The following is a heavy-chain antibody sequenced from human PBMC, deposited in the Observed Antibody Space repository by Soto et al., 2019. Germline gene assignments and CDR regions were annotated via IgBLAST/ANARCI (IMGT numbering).Heavy chain of an antibody. CDR1: GGSISSADYY. CDR2: IYYSGST. V-gene: IGHV4-30-4*01. CDR3: ARAIVVTIGGMDV. Sequence: PSETLSLTCTVSGGSISSADYYWSWVRQPPGKGLEWIGYIYYSGSTFVNPSLKSRVTIPKDMSRNEFSLRLKSVTAADTAVYYCARAIVVTIGGMDVWGQGTTVTVSS. J-gene: IGHJ6*02. D-gene: IGHD5-12*01.